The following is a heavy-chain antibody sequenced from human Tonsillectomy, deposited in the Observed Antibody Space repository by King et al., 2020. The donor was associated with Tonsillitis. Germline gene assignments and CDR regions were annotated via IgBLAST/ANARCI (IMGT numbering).Heavy chain of an antibody. CDR1: GGSISEADYY. D-gene: IGHD3-22*01. CDR3: GRFDFFDNSGYYRAFDI. Sequence: QLQESGPGLVKPSQTLSLICTVSGGSISEADYYCGWIRQPPGKGLEWIGNIYSMGTTYYNPSLKSRATLSVDMSNNQFFLKLSSVTAADTAMYHCGRFDFFDNSGYYRAFDIWGQGTMVTVSS. CDR2: IYSMGTT. V-gene: IGHV4-30-4*01. J-gene: IGHJ3*02.